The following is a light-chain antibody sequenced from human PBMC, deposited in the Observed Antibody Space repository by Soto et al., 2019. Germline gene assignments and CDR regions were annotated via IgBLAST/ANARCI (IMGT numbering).Light chain of an antibody. V-gene: IGLV2-14*01. CDR1: SSDVGGYNY. CDR2: EVS. J-gene: IGLJ1*01. CDR3: RSYTSSSTYV. Sequence: QCSLTQAASVSGSPGQSITIACTGTSSDVGGYNYVSWYQQHPGKAPKLMIYEVSNRPSGVSNRFSGSKSGNTASLTISGLQAEDEADYYCRSYTSSSTYVFGTGTKVTVL.